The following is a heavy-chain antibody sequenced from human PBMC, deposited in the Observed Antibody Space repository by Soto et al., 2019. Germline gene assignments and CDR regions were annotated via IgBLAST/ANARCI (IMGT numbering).Heavy chain of an antibody. J-gene: IGHJ6*02. D-gene: IGHD6-13*01. CDR3: ARDGGGRGHSSSWSYYYYYGMEV. V-gene: IGHV1-2*04. CDR2: INPNSGGT. CDR1: GYTFTGYY. Sequence: ASVKGSCKASGYTFTGYYMHWVRQAPGQGLEWMGWINPNSGGTNYAQKFQGWVTMTRDTSISTAYMELSRLRSDDTAVYYCARDGGGRGHSSSWSYYYYYGMEVWGQGTTVTVSS.